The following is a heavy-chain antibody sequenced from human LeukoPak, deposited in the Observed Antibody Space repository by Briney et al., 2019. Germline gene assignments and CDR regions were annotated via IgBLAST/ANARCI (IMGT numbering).Heavy chain of an antibody. D-gene: IGHD6-13*01. V-gene: IGHV1-2*02. CDR1: GYTFTGYL. J-gene: IGHJ5*02. Sequence: ASVKVSCKASGYTFTGYLIHWVRQAPGQGLGWMGWLNPNSGGTNYAQKFQGRVTMTRDTSINTAYMELSRLRSDDTAMYYCARDGSSWYNWFDPWGRGTLVTVSS. CDR3: ARDGSSWYNWFDP. CDR2: LNPNSGGT.